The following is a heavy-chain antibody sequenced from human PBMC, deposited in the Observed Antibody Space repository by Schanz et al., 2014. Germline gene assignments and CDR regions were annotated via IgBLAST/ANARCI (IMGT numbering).Heavy chain of an antibody. CDR1: GFIFSGYA. V-gene: IGHV3-23*04. CDR2: MYINSGST. D-gene: IGHD5-12*01. Sequence: VQLVESGGGVVQPGNSLRLSCAASGFIFSGYAMIWVRQAPGKGLEWISSMYINSGSTQYADSVKGRFIISRDSSKNTLFLQMNSLRAEDTALYFCARDEGRDGYNLAFDVWGQGTVVTVSS. CDR3: ARDEGRDGYNLAFDV. J-gene: IGHJ3*01.